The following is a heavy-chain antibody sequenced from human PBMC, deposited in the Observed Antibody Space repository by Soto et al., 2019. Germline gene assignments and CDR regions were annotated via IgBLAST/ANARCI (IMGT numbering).Heavy chain of an antibody. CDR1: GGSISSYY. CDR3: ARDIVVVPAATSHYYYYYGMDV. CDR2: IYYSGST. Sequence: SETLSLTCTVSGGSISSYYWSWIRQPPGKGLEWIGYIYYSGSTNYNPSLKSRVTISVDTSKNQFSLKLSSVTAADTAVYYCARDIVVVPAATSHYYYYYGMDVWGQGTTVTVSS. V-gene: IGHV4-59*12. D-gene: IGHD2-2*01. J-gene: IGHJ6*02.